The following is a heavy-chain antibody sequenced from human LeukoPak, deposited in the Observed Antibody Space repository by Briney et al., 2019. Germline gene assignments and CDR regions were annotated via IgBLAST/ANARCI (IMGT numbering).Heavy chain of an antibody. D-gene: IGHD3-3*01. Sequence: ASVKVSCKASGGTFSSYAISWVRQAPGQGLGWMGGIIPIFGTANYAQKFQGRVTITADKSTSTAYMELSSLRSEDTAVYYCASMASYYDFWSGYSLDYWGQGTLVTVSS. V-gene: IGHV1-69*06. J-gene: IGHJ4*02. CDR2: IIPIFGTA. CDR3: ASMASYYDFWSGYSLDY. CDR1: GGTFSSYA.